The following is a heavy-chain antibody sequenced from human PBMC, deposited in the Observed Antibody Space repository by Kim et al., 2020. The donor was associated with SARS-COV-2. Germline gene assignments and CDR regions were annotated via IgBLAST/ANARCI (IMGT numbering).Heavy chain of an antibody. J-gene: IGHJ4*02. CDR3: VKGDSEWLLSFGFDY. Sequence: DSVKGRFTISRDNSKNTLYLQMSSLRAEDTAVYYCVKGDSEWLLSFGFDYWGQGTLVTVSS. D-gene: IGHD3-3*01. V-gene: IGHV3-64D*09.